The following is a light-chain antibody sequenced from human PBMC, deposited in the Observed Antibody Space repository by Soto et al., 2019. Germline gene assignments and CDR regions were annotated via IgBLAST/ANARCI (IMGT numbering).Light chain of an antibody. Sequence: DIELTQSPGTLSLSPGERATLSCRASQNINSNFLAWYQHKPGQAPRLLIYGASSGATGIPDRFRGSGSGTVFTLTINRLEPEDFAVYYCHHYGSPPLTFGGGTKVEIK. J-gene: IGKJ4*01. V-gene: IGKV3-20*01. CDR1: QNINSNF. CDR2: GAS. CDR3: HHYGSPPLT.